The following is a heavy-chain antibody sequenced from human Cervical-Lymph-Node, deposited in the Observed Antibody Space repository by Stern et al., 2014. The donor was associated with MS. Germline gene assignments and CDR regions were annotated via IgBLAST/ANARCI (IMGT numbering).Heavy chain of an antibody. V-gene: IGHV1-69*01. CDR2: IIAIFGTA. D-gene: IGHD2-8*01. Sequence: VQLVESGAGVKKPGSSVKVSCKASGGTFSSYAISWVRQAPGQGLEWLGGIIAIFGTANYAHNVQGRVTINADASTTLPLLQLCSLRAEDTAVYYCARGEIKEGFVRGMDLWGQGTTVTVSS. J-gene: IGHJ6*02. CDR3: ARGEIKEGFVRGMDL. CDR1: GGTFSSYA.